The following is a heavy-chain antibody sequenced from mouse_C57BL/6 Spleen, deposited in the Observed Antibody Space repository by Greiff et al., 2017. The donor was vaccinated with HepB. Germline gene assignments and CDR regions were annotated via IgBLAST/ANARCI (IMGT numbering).Heavy chain of an antibody. CDR3: TRWGHYYGSSWYFDV. D-gene: IGHD1-1*01. Sequence: VQLQESGAELVRPGASVTLSCKASGYTFTDYEMHWVKQTPVHGLEWIGAIDPETGGTAYNQKFKGKAILTADKSSSTAYMELRSLTSEDSAVYYCTRWGHYYGSSWYFDVWGTGTTVTVSS. CDR2: IDPETGGT. V-gene: IGHV1-15*01. J-gene: IGHJ1*03. CDR1: GYTFTDYE.